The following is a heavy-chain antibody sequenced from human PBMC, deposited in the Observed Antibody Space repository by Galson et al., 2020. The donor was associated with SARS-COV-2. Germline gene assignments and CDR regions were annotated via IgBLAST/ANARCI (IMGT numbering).Heavy chain of an antibody. CDR3: AREVLNIWALYSYGRRPWFDY. D-gene: IGHD5-18*01. Sequence: NSGGSLRLSCAASGFTFSSYSMNWVRQAPGKGLEWVSSISSSSSYIYYADSVKGRFTISRDNAKNSLYLQMNSLRAEDTAVYYCAREVLNIWALYSYGRRPWFDYWGQGTLVTVSS. J-gene: IGHJ4*02. V-gene: IGHV3-21*01. CDR2: ISSSSSYI. CDR1: GFTFSSYS.